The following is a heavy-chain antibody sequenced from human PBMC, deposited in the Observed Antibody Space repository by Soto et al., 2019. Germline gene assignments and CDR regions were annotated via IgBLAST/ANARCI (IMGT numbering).Heavy chain of an antibody. D-gene: IGHD6-25*01. V-gene: IGHV4-59*01. CDR1: GGSISSYY. Sequence: SETLSLTCTVSGGSISSYYWGWIRQPPGKGLEWIGYIHYSGSTNYNPSLRSRVTIPVDTPKNQFSLKVNSMTAADTAIYYCARGGVAARKGRWFDPWGQGTLVTVSS. CDR3: ARGGVAARKGRWFDP. J-gene: IGHJ5*02. CDR2: IHYSGST.